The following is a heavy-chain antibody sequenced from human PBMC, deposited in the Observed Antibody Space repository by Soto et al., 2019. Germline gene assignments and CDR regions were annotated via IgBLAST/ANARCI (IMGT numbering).Heavy chain of an antibody. CDR1: GGTFSSYA. V-gene: IGHV1-69*06. J-gene: IGHJ5*01. Sequence: QVQLVQSGAEVKKPGSSVKVSCKASGGTFSSYAITWVRQAPGQGLDWMGEIIPIFGATNVAQKFQGRVTITADKSTTTAYRERSSLTSEETAVDYCARMGGSCLDSLGQGTLGTVSS. CDR3: ARMGGSCLDS. D-gene: IGHD1-26*01. CDR2: IIPIFGAT.